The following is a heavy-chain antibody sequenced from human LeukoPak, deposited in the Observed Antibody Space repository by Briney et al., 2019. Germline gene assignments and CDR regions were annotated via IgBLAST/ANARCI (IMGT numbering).Heavy chain of an antibody. J-gene: IGHJ6*02. CDR2: IWYDGSNK. Sequence: GGSLRLSCAASGFTFSSYGMHWVRQAPGKGLEWVAVIWYDGSNKYYADSVKGRFTISRDNSKNTLYLQMNSLRAEDTAAYYCARDLGQWLTLYYYYYGMDVWGQGTTVAVSS. CDR3: ARDLGQWLTLYYYYYGMDV. CDR1: GFTFSSYG. D-gene: IGHD6-19*01. V-gene: IGHV3-33*01.